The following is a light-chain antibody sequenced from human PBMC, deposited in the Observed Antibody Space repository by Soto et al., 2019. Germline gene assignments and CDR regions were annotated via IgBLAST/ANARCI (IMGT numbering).Light chain of an antibody. V-gene: IGKV3-20*01. J-gene: IGKJ1*01. Sequence: EMVLTQSPGTLSLSPGERATLSCRASQSVSSSYLAWYQQKPGQAPRLLIYGASSRATGIPDRFSGSGSGTDFTLTISRLEPEDFAVYYCQQYGSPRWTFGQGTKVDIK. CDR2: GAS. CDR3: QQYGSPRWT. CDR1: QSVSSSY.